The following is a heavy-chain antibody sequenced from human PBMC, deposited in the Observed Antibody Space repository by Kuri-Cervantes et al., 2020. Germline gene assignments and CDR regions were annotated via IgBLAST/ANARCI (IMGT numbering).Heavy chain of an antibody. CDR1: GYSFSSYG. J-gene: IGHJ4*02. CDR2: INPNSGGT. V-gene: IGHV1-2*02. Sequence: ASVKVSCKASGYSFSSYGISWVRQAPGQGLEWMGWINPNSGGTNYAQKFQGRVTMTRDTSISTAYMELSRLRSDDTAVYYCARDRGWGQGTLVTVSS. CDR3: ARDRG.